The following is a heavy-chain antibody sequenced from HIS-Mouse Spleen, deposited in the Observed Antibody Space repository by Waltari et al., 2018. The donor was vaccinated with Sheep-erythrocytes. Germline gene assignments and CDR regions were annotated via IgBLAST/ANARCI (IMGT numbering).Heavy chain of an antibody. CDR3: ALSVDLAGAFDI. J-gene: IGHJ3*02. V-gene: IGHV4-34*01. CDR1: VGSFSGYY. CDR2: INHSGST. Sequence: QVQLQQWGAGLLKPSETLPLTCAVYVGSFSGYYWSWIRQPPGKGLEWIGEINHSGSTNYNPSLKSRVTISVDTSKNQFSLKLSSVTAADTAVYYCALSVDLAGAFDIWGQGTMVTVSS. D-gene: IGHD6-19*01.